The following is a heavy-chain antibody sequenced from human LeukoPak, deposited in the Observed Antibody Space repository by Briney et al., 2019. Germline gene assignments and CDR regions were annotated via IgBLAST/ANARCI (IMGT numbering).Heavy chain of an antibody. CDR3: ATPLQSDFCMDV. V-gene: IGHV1-24*01. Sequence: ASVKVSCKVSGYTLTELSMHWVRQAPGKGLEWMGGFDPEDGETIYAQKFQGRVTMTEDTSTDTAYMELSSLRSEDTAVYYCATPLQSDFCMDVWGQGTTVTVSS. CDR2: FDPEDGET. CDR1: GYTLTELS. D-gene: IGHD3-3*01. J-gene: IGHJ6*02.